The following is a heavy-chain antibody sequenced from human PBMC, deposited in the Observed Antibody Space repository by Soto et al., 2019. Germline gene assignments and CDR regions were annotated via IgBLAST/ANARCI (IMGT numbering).Heavy chain of an antibody. CDR3: ARNIPFASGSYLQN. V-gene: IGHV3-23*01. CDR1: GFTFSTSP. D-gene: IGHD3-10*01. CDR2: ISGDGAGT. J-gene: IGHJ1*01. Sequence: GGSLRLSCVVTGFTFSTSPMTWVRQAPGKGLEWLSAISGDGAGTYYADTVKGRFTISRDNSKNTLYLQRTCLRAEDTAVYYCARNIPFASGSYLQNWGQGTLVTVSS.